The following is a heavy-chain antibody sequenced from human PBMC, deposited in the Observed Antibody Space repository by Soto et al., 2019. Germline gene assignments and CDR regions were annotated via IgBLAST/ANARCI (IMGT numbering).Heavy chain of an antibody. CDR3: ARDTWTDSGDGYPAPFDY. V-gene: IGHV3-11*01. J-gene: IGHJ4*02. Sequence: GGSLRLSCAASGFTFSDYYMSWIRQAPGKGLEWVSYISSSGSTIYYADSVKGRFTISRDNAKNSLYLQMNSLRAEDTAVYYCARDTWTDSGDGYPAPFDYWGQGTLVTVSS. D-gene: IGHD5-18*01. CDR2: ISSSGSTI. CDR1: GFTFSDYY.